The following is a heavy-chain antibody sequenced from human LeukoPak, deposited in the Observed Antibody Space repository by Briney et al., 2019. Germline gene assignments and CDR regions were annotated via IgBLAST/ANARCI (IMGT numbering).Heavy chain of an antibody. J-gene: IGHJ3*02. CDR3: ARAMGGSSWQEVFDI. D-gene: IGHD6-13*01. CDR2: IIPIFGTA. Sequence: SVKVSCKASGGTFSTYAISWVRQAPGQGLEWMGGIIPIFGTANYAQKFQGRVTITADKSTSTAYMELGSLRSEDTAVYYCARAMGGSSWQEVFDIWGQGTMVTVSS. CDR1: GGTFSTYA. V-gene: IGHV1-69*06.